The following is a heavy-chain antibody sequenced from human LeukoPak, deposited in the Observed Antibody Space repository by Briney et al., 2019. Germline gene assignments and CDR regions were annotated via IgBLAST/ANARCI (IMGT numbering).Heavy chain of an antibody. CDR3: ARDRFLVVPAANYYYYMDV. CDR2: INPNSGGT. J-gene: IGHJ6*03. D-gene: IGHD2-2*01. V-gene: IGHV1-2*02. CDR1: GYTFTSYG. Sequence: ASVKVSCKASGYTFTSYGISWVRQAPGQGLEWMGWINPNSGGTNYAQKFQGRVTMTRDTSISTAYMELSRLRSDDTAVYYCARDRFLVVPAANYYYYMDVWGKGTTVTVSS.